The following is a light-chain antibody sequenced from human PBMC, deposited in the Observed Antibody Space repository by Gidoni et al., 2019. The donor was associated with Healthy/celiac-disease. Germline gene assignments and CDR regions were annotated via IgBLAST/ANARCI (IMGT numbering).Light chain of an antibody. CDR1: QGISSY. CDR2: AAS. CDR3: QQYNSYPRT. V-gene: IGKV1-8*01. Sequence: FRQTPSPSSFSASTGDRVTITCRASQGISSYLAWYQQKPEKAPKLLIYAASTLQSGVPSRFSGSGSGTDFTLTISCLQSEDFATYYCQQYNSYPRTFGQGTKVEIK. J-gene: IGKJ1*01.